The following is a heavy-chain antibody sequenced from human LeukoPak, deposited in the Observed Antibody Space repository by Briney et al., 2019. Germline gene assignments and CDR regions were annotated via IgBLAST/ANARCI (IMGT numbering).Heavy chain of an antibody. CDR2: INPNSGGT. D-gene: IGHD5-18*01. J-gene: IGHJ4*02. Sequence: ASVKVSCKASGYTFTGYYMHWVRQAPGQGLELMGWINPNSGGTNYAQKFQGRVTMTRDTSISTAYMELSRLRSDDTAVYYCARGGGYSYGPLDYWGQGTLVTVSS. V-gene: IGHV1-2*02. CDR3: ARGGGYSYGPLDY. CDR1: GYTFTGYY.